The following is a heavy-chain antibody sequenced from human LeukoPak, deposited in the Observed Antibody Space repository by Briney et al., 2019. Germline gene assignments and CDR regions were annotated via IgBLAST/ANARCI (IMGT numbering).Heavy chain of an antibody. Sequence: ASVKVSCTTSGYTFTDYDVHWVRQAPGQGLEWMGWINPNSATTNYAQRLQGRVTFTRDTSLSVAYMELSSLTSEDAAVYFCARGDFGETNTAFDVWGQGTLVAVSS. D-gene: IGHD4-17*01. CDR3: ARGDFGETNTAFDV. V-gene: IGHV1-8*03. J-gene: IGHJ3*01. CDR1: GYTFTDYD. CDR2: INPNSATT.